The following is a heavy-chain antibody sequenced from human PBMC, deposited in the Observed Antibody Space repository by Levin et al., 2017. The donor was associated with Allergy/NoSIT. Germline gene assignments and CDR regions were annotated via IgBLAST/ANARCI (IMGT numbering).Heavy chain of an antibody. CDR1: GYTFTGYY. CDR3: AGGDCSSTSCYPYYYYYMDV. J-gene: IGHJ6*03. D-gene: IGHD2-2*01. V-gene: IGHV1-2*02. CDR2: INPNSGGT. Sequence: WASVKVSCKASGYTFTGYYMHWVRQAPGQGLEWMGWINPNSGGTNYAQKFQGRVTMTRDTSISTAYMELSRLRSDDTAVYYCAGGDCSSTSCYPYYYYYMDVWGKGTTVTVSS.